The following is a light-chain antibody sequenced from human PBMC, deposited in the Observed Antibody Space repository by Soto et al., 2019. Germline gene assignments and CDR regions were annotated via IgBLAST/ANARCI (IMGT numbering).Light chain of an antibody. Sequence: EIVLTQSPGTLSLSPGERATLSCRASKSLAGRYLGWYQQKPGQAPRLLIYSASKRATGIPDRFSGSGSVTDFTLTISRLEPEDFAVYFCQQGFTFGPGTKVDLK. CDR3: QQGFT. J-gene: IGKJ3*01. CDR1: KSLAGRY. V-gene: IGKV3-20*01. CDR2: SAS.